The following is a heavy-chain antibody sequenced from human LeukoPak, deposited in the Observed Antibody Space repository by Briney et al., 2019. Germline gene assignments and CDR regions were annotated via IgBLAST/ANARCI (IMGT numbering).Heavy chain of an antibody. CDR3: ARGYYDSSGYYPYGMDV. J-gene: IGHJ6*02. CDR1: GGTYSSDA. V-gene: IGHV1-69*13. D-gene: IGHD3-22*01. Sequence: SVKVSCKASGGTYSSDAISWVRQAPGQWLEWMGWTIPIFGTANYAQKFQGRVTITADESTSTAYMELSSLRSEDTAVYYCARGYYDSSGYYPYGMDVWGQGTTVTVSS. CDR2: TIPIFGTA.